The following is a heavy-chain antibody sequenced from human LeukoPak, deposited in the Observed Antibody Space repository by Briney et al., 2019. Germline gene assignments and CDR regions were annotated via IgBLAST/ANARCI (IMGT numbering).Heavy chain of an antibody. Sequence: GGSLRLSCAASGFTFINAWMTWVRQGPGKGLEWIGRIKSKTNGGTTDYATPVKGRFTFSRDDSKSTLYLQMDSLKTEDTAVYYCTTAPDTSHYWGQGTLVTVSS. CDR1: GFTFINAW. V-gene: IGHV3-15*01. J-gene: IGHJ4*02. CDR2: IKSKTNGGTT. CDR3: TTAPDTSHY. D-gene: IGHD5-18*01.